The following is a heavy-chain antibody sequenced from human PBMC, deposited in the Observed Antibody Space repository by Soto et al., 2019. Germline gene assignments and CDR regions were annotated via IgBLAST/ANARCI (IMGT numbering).Heavy chain of an antibody. J-gene: IGHJ6*02. V-gene: IGHV3-49*03. Sequence: PGGSLRLSCTASGFTFGDYAMSWFRQAPGKGLGWVGFIRSKAYGGTTEYAASVKGRFTISRDDSKSIAYLQMNSLKTEDTAVYYCTRDSRCSSTSCYTYYYDMDVWGQGTTVTVSS. D-gene: IGHD2-2*02. CDR2: IRSKAYGGTT. CDR1: GFTFGDYA. CDR3: TRDSRCSSTSCYTYYYDMDV.